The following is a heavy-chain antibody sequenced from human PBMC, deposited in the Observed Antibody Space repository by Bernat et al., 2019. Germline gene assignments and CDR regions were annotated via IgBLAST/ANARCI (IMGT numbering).Heavy chain of an antibody. CDR2: ISGSGGST. V-gene: IGHV3-23*01. Sequence: EVQLLESGGGLVQPGGSLRLSCAASGFTFSSYAMSWVRQAPGKGLEWVSAISGSGGSTYYADSVKGRFTISRDNSKNTLYLQMNSVRAEETAVYYCARRGGYCSSTSCLDYWGQGTLVTVSS. CDR1: GFTFSSYA. D-gene: IGHD2-2*01. J-gene: IGHJ4*02. CDR3: ARRGGYCSSTSCLDY.